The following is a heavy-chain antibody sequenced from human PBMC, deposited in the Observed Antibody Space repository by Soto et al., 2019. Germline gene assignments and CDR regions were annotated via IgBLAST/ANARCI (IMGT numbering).Heavy chain of an antibody. Sequence: EVQLVESGGGLVKPRGSLRLSCAASGFTFSNAWMTWVRQAPGKGLEWVGRVKSKTDGGTIDYAAHVKDRFTISRDDSKNTLYLLMNSLKTEDTAVYYCIGTYSGSSMRFDYWGQGTLVTVSS. V-gene: IGHV3-15*01. J-gene: IGHJ4*02. CDR2: VKSKTDGGTI. CDR3: IGTYSGSSMRFDY. D-gene: IGHD5-12*01. CDR1: GFTFSNAW.